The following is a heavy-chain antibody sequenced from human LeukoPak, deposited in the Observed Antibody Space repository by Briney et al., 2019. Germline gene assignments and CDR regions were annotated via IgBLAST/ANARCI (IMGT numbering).Heavy chain of an antibody. CDR1: GGSISSYY. Sequence: SETLSLTCTVSGGSISSYYWGWIRQPPGKGLEWIGDTYTSGGSNYNPSLKSRVTISVDTSRNQSSLELSSVTAADTAVYYCARHVGSDWFDPWGQGTLVTVSS. J-gene: IGHJ5*02. V-gene: IGHV4-4*09. CDR3: ARHVGSDWFDP. CDR2: TYTSGGS. D-gene: IGHD1-26*01.